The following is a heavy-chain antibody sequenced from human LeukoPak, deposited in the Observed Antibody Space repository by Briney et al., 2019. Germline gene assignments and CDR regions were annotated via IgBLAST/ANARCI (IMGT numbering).Heavy chain of an antibody. Sequence: GGSLRLSCAASGFTFSDYYMSWIRQAPGKGLEWVSYITTSGSTIYYADSVKGRFTISRDNAKNSLYLQMNSLRAEDTAVYYCARAPITMVRGPLFDYWGQGTLVTVSS. CDR3: ARAPITMVRGPLFDY. CDR2: ITTSGSTI. J-gene: IGHJ4*02. CDR1: GFTFSDYY. D-gene: IGHD3-10*01. V-gene: IGHV3-11*04.